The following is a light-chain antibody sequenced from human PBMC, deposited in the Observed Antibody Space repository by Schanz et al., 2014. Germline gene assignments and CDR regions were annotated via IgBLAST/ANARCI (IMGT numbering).Light chain of an antibody. CDR1: SSNIGAGYD. CDR3: AAWDDSLNGVV. Sequence: QSVLTQPPSVSGAPGQRVTISCTGSSSNIGAGYDVHWYQQLPGTAPKLLIHGDTNRPSGVPDRFSGSKSGTSASLAISGLQSEDEADYYCAAWDDSLNGVVFGGGTKLTVL. V-gene: IGLV1-40*01. J-gene: IGLJ2*01. CDR2: GDT.